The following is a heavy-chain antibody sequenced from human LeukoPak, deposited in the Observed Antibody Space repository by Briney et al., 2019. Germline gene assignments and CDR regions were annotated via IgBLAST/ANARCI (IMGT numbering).Heavy chain of an antibody. D-gene: IGHD3-10*01. CDR1: GGSISSGGYY. CDR3: ARGATMVRSIYYFDY. V-gene: IGHV4-31*03. CDR2: IYYSGST. J-gene: IGHJ4*02. Sequence: SQTLSLTCTVSGGSISSGGYYWSWIRQHPGKGLEWIGYIYYSGSTYYNPSLKSRVTISVDTSKNQFSLKLSSVTAADTAVYYCARGATMVRSIYYFDYWGQGTLVTVSS.